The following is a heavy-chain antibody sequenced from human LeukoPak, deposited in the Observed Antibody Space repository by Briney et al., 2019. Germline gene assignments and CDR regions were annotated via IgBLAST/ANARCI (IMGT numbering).Heavy chain of an antibody. Sequence: GGSLRLSCAASGFTFSSYGMHWVRQAPGKGLEWVAVISYDGSNKYYADSVKGRFTISRDNSKNTLYLQMNSLRAEDTAVYYCATGYCGGDCYFAFDIWGQGTMVTVSS. CDR3: ATGYCGGDCYFAFDI. D-gene: IGHD2-21*02. CDR2: ISYDGSNK. CDR1: GFTFSSYG. J-gene: IGHJ3*02. V-gene: IGHV3-30*03.